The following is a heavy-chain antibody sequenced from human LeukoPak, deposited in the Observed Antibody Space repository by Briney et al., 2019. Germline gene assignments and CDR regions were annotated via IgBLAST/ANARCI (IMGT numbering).Heavy chain of an antibody. CDR1: GYTFTGYY. CDR3: ARDPIQLWPPDYLDY. Sequence: ASVKVSCKASGYTFTGYYMHWVRQAPGQGLEWMGWINPNSGGTNYAQKFQGRVTMTRDTSISTAYMELSRLRSDDTAVYYCARDPIQLWPPDYLDYWGQGTLVTVSS. CDR2: INPNSGGT. V-gene: IGHV1-2*02. J-gene: IGHJ4*02. D-gene: IGHD5-18*01.